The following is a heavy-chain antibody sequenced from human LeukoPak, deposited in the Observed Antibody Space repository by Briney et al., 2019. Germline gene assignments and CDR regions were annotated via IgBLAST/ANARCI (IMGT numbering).Heavy chain of an antibody. V-gene: IGHV1-24*01. Sequence: ASVKVSCKVSGYTLTELSMHWVRQAPGKGLERMGGFDPEDGETIYAQKFQGRVTMTEDTSTDTAYMELSSLRSEDTAVYYCATRRPYCSSTSCYIDSMDVWGQGTTVTVSS. CDR1: GYTLTELS. J-gene: IGHJ6*02. CDR2: FDPEDGET. CDR3: ATRRPYCSSTSCYIDSMDV. D-gene: IGHD2-2*01.